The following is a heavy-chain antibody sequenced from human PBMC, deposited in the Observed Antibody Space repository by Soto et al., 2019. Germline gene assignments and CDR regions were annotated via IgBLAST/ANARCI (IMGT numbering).Heavy chain of an antibody. D-gene: IGHD5-12*01. Sequence: PSETLSLTCTVSGGSISSSTYYWGWIRQPPGMELEWMGSIYYSESSYYTSFIEGRVTNSLCTSKIQFSLGLTCGNAEDTAVYYCARQGGYNLPPYLFDYWGQGALVTVSS. CDR1: GGSISSSTYY. V-gene: IGHV4-39*01. CDR2: IYYSESS. J-gene: IGHJ4*02. CDR3: ARQGGYNLPPYLFDY.